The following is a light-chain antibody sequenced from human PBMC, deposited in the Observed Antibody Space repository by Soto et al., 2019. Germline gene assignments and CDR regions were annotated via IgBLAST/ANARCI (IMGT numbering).Light chain of an antibody. CDR1: QSVSSSY. CDR3: QQYGSTYT. J-gene: IGKJ2*01. V-gene: IGKV3-20*01. Sequence: EIVLTQSPGTLSLSPGERATLSCRASQSVSSSYLAWYQQKPGQAPRLLIYGASSRATSIPDRFRGSGSGTDITLTITRLEPEYLAVFYCQQYGSTYTFGQGTELEIK. CDR2: GAS.